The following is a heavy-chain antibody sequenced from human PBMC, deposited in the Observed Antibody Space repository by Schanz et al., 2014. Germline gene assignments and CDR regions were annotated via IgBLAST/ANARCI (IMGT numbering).Heavy chain of an antibody. CDR2: ISGSSSTK. V-gene: IGHV3-48*01. CDR3: AKHVRSLTGNDY. Sequence: EVQLVESGGGLAQPGGSLRLSCAASGITFSGYSMNWVRQAPGKGLEWVSYISGSSSTKYYADSVKGRFTISRDNGKNLLYLQMNGLRAEDTAVYYCAKHVRSLTGNDYWGQGTLVNGSS. D-gene: IGHD3-9*01. CDR1: GITFSGYS. J-gene: IGHJ4*02.